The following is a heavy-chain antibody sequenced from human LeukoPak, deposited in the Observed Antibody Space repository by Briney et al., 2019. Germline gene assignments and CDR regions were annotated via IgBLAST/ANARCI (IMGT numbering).Heavy chain of an antibody. CDR3: ARETGPTVFDN. D-gene: IGHD4-17*01. CDR2: IYYSGST. J-gene: IGHJ4*02. CDR1: GDSISSYS. V-gene: IGHV4-59*01. Sequence: SETLSLTCTVSGDSISSYSWNWIRQPPGRGLEWIGYIYYSGSTNYNPSLRSRVTLSIDTSKNQFSLKLNSVTATDTAVYYCARETGPTVFDNWGQGTLVTVSS.